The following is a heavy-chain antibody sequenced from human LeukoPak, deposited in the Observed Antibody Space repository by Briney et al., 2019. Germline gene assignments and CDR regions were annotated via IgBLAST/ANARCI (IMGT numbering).Heavy chain of an antibody. D-gene: IGHD1-26*01. CDR1: GYSFTTYW. V-gene: IGHV5-51*01. J-gene: IGHJ4*02. Sequence: GESLKISCKGSGYSFTTYWIGWVRQMPGKGLEWMGIIYPGDSDARYSPSFQGQVTISADKSISTAYLQWSSLKASDTAMYYCARLKNSGSCYEALDYWGQGTLVTVSS. CDR2: IYPGDSDA. CDR3: ARLKNSGSCYEALDY.